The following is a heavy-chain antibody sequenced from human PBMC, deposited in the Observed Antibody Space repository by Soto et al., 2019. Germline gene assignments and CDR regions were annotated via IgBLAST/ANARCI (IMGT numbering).Heavy chain of an antibody. CDR3: VKDESINWYSGHFRH. V-gene: IGHV3-9*01. CDR2: INWNSGSI. J-gene: IGHJ1*01. Sequence: PGGSLRLSCAASGFTFDDYAMHWVRQVPGKGPEWVSGINWNSGSIGYGDSVKGRFAISRDNAKNSLHLQMNSLSAEDTAFYYCVKDESINWYSGHFRHWGQGTLVTVS. D-gene: IGHD6-13*01. CDR1: GFTFDDYA.